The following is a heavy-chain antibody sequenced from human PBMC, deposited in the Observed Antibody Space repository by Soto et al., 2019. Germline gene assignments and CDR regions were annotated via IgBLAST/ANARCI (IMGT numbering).Heavy chain of an antibody. Sequence: GGSLRLSCAASGFSVTANSMSWVRQAPGKGLEWVSVMHSDVTTYYADSVKGRFIISRDNSKNTLYLQMSNLRGEDTARYFCARQLSGSWYNWFDPWGQGTLVTVSS. CDR1: GFSVTANS. J-gene: IGHJ5*02. D-gene: IGHD6-13*01. CDR3: ARQLSGSWYNWFDP. CDR2: MHSDVTT. V-gene: IGHV3-53*01.